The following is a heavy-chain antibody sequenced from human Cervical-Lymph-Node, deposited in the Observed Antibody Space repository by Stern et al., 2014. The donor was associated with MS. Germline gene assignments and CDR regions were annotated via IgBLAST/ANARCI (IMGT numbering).Heavy chain of an antibody. Sequence: QVKLVQSGAEVKKPGSSVRVSCTASGDTFINFAFSWVRQAPGQGLEWLGGIIPILGTINYAQKFQGRLTITADESAATVYMEVNSLRSDDTAVYYCARDNDDNGMDVWGQGTTVTVSS. CDR2: IIPILGTI. V-gene: IGHV1-69*01. CDR3: ARDNDDNGMDV. J-gene: IGHJ6*02. CDR1: GDTFINFA. D-gene: IGHD1-1*01.